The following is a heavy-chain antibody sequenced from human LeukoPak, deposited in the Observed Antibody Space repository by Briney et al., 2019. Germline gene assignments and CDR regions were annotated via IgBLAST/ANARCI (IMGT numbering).Heavy chain of an antibody. CDR1: GGSISSSSYY. D-gene: IGHD3-10*01. J-gene: IGHJ4*02. Sequence: SETLSLTCTVSGGSISSSSYYWGWIRQPPGKGLEWIGSIYYSGSTYYNPSLKSRVTISVDTSKNQFSLKLSSVTAADTAVYYCARGVLSGTRDYWGQGTLVTVSS. V-gene: IGHV4-39*07. CDR2: IYYSGST. CDR3: ARGVLSGTRDY.